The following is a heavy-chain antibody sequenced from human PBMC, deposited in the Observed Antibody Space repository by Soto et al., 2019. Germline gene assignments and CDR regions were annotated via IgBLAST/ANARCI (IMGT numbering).Heavy chain of an antibody. D-gene: IGHD2-15*01. V-gene: IGHV4-4*07. CDR3: ARDSIVVVVASRLGYYGMDV. J-gene: IGHJ6*02. Sequence: SETLSLTCTVSGGSISSYYWSWIRQPAGRGLEWIGRIYTSGSTNYNPSLKSRVTMSVDTSKNQFSLKLSSVTAADPAVYYCARDSIVVVVASRLGYYGMDVWGQGTTVTVSS. CDR2: IYTSGST. CDR1: GGSISSYY.